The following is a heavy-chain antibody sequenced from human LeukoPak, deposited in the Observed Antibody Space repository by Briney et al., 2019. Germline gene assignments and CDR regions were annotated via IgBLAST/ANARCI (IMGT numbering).Heavy chain of an antibody. CDR3: AILPARDTYYYDSSGYYRPGVH. D-gene: IGHD3-22*01. V-gene: IGHV4-39*07. J-gene: IGHJ4*02. Sequence: SETLSLTCTVSGGAISSSHYYWGWIRQPPGKGLEWIGSICYSGSTSYNSSLKSRVTISVDTSKNQFSLKLSSVTAADTAVYYCAILPARDTYYYDSSGYYRPGVHWGQGTLVTVSS. CDR1: GGAISSSHYY. CDR2: ICYSGST.